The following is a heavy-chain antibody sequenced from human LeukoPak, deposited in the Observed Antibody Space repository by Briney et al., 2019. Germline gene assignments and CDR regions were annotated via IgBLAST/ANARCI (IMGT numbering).Heavy chain of an antibody. CDR2: INTDGSST. J-gene: IGHJ4*02. CDR1: GFTFSSYW. V-gene: IGHV3-74*01. CDR3: ARDIYYDSSGYYGSVY. Sequence: PGGSLRLSCAASGFTFSSYWMHWVRQAPGKGLVWVSRINTDGSSTSYADSVKGRFTISRDNAKNSLYLQMNSLRAEDTAVYYCARDIYYDSSGYYGSVYWGQGTLATVSS. D-gene: IGHD3-22*01.